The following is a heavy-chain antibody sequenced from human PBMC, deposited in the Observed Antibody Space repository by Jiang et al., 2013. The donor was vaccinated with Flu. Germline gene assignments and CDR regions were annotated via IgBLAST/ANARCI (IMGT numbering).Heavy chain of an antibody. Sequence: GSGLVKPSETLSLTCTVSGGSISSYYWSWIRQPPGKGLEWIGYIYYSGSTNYNPSLKSRVTISVDTSKNQFSLKLSSVTAADTAVYYCARGERMATIPFDYWGQGTLVTVSS. CDR1: GGSISSYY. V-gene: IGHV4-59*01. D-gene: IGHD5-24*01. J-gene: IGHJ4*02. CDR2: IYYSGST. CDR3: ARGERMATIPFDY.